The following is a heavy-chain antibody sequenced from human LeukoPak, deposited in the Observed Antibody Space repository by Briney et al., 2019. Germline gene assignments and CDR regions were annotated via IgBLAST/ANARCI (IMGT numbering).Heavy chain of an antibody. Sequence: SETLSLTCAVSGYSISSGYYWGWIRQPPGKGLEWIGSMYHSGSTYYNPSLKSRVTISLDTSKNQFSLKLSSVTAADTAVYYCAREGGNSSQGDYWGQGTLVTVSS. V-gene: IGHV4-38-2*02. CDR2: MYHSGST. J-gene: IGHJ4*02. D-gene: IGHD4-23*01. CDR1: GYSISSGYY. CDR3: AREGGNSSQGDY.